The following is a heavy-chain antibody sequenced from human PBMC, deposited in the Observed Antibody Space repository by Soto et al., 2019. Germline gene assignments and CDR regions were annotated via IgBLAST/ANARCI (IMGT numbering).Heavy chain of an antibody. CDR3: ARDGGSGAEPYNWFDP. D-gene: IGHD3-10*01. Sequence: QVQLVESGGGVVQPGRSLRLSCAASGFTFSSYAMHWVRQAPGKGLEWVAVISYDGSNKYYADSVKGRFTISRDNSKNTLYLQMNRLRAEDTAVYYCARDGGSGAEPYNWFDPWGQGTLVTVSS. CDR1: GFTFSSYA. CDR2: ISYDGSNK. J-gene: IGHJ5*02. V-gene: IGHV3-30-3*01.